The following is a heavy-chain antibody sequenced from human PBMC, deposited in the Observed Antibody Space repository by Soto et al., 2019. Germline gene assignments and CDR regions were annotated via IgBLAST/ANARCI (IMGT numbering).Heavy chain of an antibody. CDR1: GYSFRTNG. CDR3: ARDLGYCNSSGCFRNCFDP. Sequence: QVQLVQSGAEVKTPGASVKVSCRASGYSFRTNGISWVRQAPGQGLEWMGWISTYDDKTNFPQKFQGRITMTTDTSTSTAYMELRSLRSDDTAVYLCARDLGYCNSSGCFRNCFDPWGQGTLVTVSS. J-gene: IGHJ5*02. CDR2: ISTYDDKT. V-gene: IGHV1-18*01. D-gene: IGHD2-15*01.